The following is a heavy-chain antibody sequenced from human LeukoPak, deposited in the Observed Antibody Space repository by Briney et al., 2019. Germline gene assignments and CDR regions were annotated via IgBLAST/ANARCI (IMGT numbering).Heavy chain of an antibody. CDR1: GFPLSSYG. CDR2: ISYDGSNK. CDR3: AKGGASVAAFDY. V-gene: IGHV3-30*18. J-gene: IGHJ4*02. D-gene: IGHD2-2*01. Sequence: GGSLRLSCAASGFPLSSYGMHWVRQAPGKGLEWVAVISYDGSNKYYADSVKGRFTISRDNSKNTLYLQMNSLRAEDTAVYYCAKGGASVAAFDYWGQGTLVTVSS.